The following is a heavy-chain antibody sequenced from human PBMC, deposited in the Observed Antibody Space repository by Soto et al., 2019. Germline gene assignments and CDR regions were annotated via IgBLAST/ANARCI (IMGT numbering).Heavy chain of an antibody. CDR3: ARTMYSSSWYYYYYGMDV. CDR1: GFTFSSYE. J-gene: IGHJ6*02. D-gene: IGHD6-13*01. V-gene: IGHV3-48*03. CDR2: ISSSGSTI. Sequence: GGSLRLSCAASGFTFSSYEMNWVRQAPGKGLEWVSYISSSGSTIYYADLVKGRFTISSDNAKNSLYLQMNSLRAEDTAVYYCARTMYSSSWYYYYYGMDVWGQGTTVTVSS.